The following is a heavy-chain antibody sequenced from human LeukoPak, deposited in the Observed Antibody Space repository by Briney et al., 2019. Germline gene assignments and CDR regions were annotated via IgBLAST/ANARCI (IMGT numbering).Heavy chain of an antibody. Sequence: ASVKVSCKVSGYTLSEISMQWVRQAPGKGLEWMGGFDPEDGETIYAQKFQGRVTMTRDMSTSAVYMELSSLRSEDTAVYYCARVSVITIFGVVIRGGAFDIWGQGTMVTVSS. CDR1: GYTLSEIS. D-gene: IGHD3-3*01. J-gene: IGHJ3*02. CDR2: FDPEDGET. V-gene: IGHV1-24*01. CDR3: ARVSVITIFGVVIRGGAFDI.